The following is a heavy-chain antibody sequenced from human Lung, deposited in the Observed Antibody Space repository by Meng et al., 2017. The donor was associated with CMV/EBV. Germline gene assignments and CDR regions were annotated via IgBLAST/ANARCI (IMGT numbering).Heavy chain of an antibody. CDR2: IYYSGIT. J-gene: IGHJ5*01. Sequence: SETLSLXCTVSGGSVSSTNSYWGWLRQPPGKGLEWIVTIYYSGITHYNPALNSRVTISVDTSKNQYSLKLNSVTAADPAVYFCARDGYYDFWRGQYKHSNWFDAWGQGNXVTVSS. D-gene: IGHD3-3*01. V-gene: IGHV4-39*07. CDR3: ARDGYYDFWRGQYKHSNWFDA. CDR1: GGSVSSTNSY.